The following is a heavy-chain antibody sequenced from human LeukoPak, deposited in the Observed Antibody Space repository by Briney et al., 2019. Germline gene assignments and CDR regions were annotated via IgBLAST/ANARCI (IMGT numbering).Heavy chain of an antibody. CDR3: ARDQDSWVRGVIGY. J-gene: IGHJ4*02. Sequence: ASVKVSCKASGYTFTSYGISLVRQAPGQGLEWMGWIGPYNGNTNYAQNLQGRVTMTTDTSTSTAYMELGSLGSDDTAVYYCARDQDSWVRGVIGYWGQGTLVTVSS. CDR2: IGPYNGNT. CDR1: GYTFTSYG. D-gene: IGHD3-10*01. V-gene: IGHV1-18*01.